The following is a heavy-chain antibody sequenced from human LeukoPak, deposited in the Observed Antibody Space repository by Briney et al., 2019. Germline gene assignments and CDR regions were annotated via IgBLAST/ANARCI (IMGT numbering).Heavy chain of an antibody. J-gene: IGHJ4*02. CDR3: TTITAAGYLDC. CDR2: ISGSGGST. D-gene: IGHD6-13*01. Sequence: PGGSLRLSCAASGFTFSSYAMSWVRQAPGKGLEWVSAISGSGGSTYYADSVKGRFTISRDDSKNTLYLQMNSLKPEDTAVYYCTTITAAGYLDCWGQGTLVTVSS. V-gene: IGHV3-23*01. CDR1: GFTFSSYA.